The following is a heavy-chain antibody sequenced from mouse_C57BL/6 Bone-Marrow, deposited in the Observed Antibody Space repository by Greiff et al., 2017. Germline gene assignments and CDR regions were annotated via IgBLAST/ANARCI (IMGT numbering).Heavy chain of an antibody. Sequence: QVQLQQSGPGLVQPSQSLSITCTVSGFSLTSYGVHWVRQSPGKGLEWLGVIWRGGSTDYNAAFMSRLSITKDNSKSQVFFKMNSLQADDTAIYYCAKRYGKGDYYAMDYWGQGTSVTVSS. D-gene: IGHD2-1*01. V-gene: IGHV2-5*01. CDR1: GFSLTSYG. CDR3: AKRYGKGDYYAMDY. J-gene: IGHJ4*01. CDR2: IWRGGST.